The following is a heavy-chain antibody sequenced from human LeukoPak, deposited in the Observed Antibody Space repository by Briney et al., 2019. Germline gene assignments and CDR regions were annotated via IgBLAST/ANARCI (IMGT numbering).Heavy chain of an antibody. Sequence: GGSLRLSCAASGFTFSSYAMSWVRQAPGKGLEWVSAISGSGGSTYYADSVKGRFTISRDNSKNTLYLQMNSLRAEDTAVYYCARDYYGSGSYYINPPTLSDDYWGQGTLVTVSS. J-gene: IGHJ4*02. CDR3: ARDYYGSGSYYINPPTLSDDY. CDR2: ISGSGGST. D-gene: IGHD3-10*01. CDR1: GFTFSSYA. V-gene: IGHV3-23*01.